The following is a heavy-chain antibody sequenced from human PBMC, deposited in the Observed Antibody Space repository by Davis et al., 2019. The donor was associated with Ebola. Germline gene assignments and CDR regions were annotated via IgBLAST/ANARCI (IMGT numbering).Heavy chain of an antibody. D-gene: IGHD1-1*01. CDR3: ARGSENWNYVDY. CDR2: ISSSSSYI. Sequence: LSLTCAVYGGSFSGYNWNWVRQAPGKGLEWVSSISSSSSYIYYADSVKGRFTISRDNAKNSLYLQMNSLRAEDTAVYYCARGSENWNYVDYWGQGTLVTVSS. CDR1: GGSFSGYN. J-gene: IGHJ4*02. V-gene: IGHV3-21*01.